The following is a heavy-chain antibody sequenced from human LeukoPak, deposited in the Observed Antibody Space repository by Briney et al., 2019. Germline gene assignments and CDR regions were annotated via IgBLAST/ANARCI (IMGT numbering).Heavy chain of an antibody. CDR2: ISSSGSTI. D-gene: IGHD1-26*01. CDR3: ARVRGGSGSSYAADAFDI. CDR1: GFTFSSYE. J-gene: IGHJ3*02. Sequence: GGSLRLSCAASGFTFSSYEMNWVRQAPGKGLEWVSYISSSGSTIYYADSVKGRFTISRDNAKNSLYLQMNSLRAEDTAVYYCARVRGGSGSSYAADAFDIWGQGTMVTVSS. V-gene: IGHV3-48*03.